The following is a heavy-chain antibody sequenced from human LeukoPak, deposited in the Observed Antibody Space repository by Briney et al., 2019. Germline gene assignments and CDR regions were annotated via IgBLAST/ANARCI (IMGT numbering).Heavy chain of an antibody. V-gene: IGHV3-48*02. CDR3: ARGYGDYV. CDR1: GFTFSSYS. CDR2: ISSSSTI. Sequence: GGSLRLSCAASGFTFSSYSMNWVRQAPGKGLEWVSYISSSSTIYYADSVKGRFTISKDNAKNSLYLQMNSLRDEDTAVYYCARGYGDYVWGQGTLVTVSS. J-gene: IGHJ4*02. D-gene: IGHD4-17*01.